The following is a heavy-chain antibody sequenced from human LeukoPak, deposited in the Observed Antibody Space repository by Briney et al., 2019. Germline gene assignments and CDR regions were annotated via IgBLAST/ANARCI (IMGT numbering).Heavy chain of an antibody. J-gene: IGHJ5*01. CDR2: IYCDNDK. Sequence: SGPTLVKPTQTLTLTCTFTGVSPGTSGVGVGWIRHPPGKALEWLALIYCDNDKRYSPSMKNRLTITKDNSKNHVVLTMTNMDPVDTAPYYCAHGDITAVVNYWFDAWGQGTLVTVSS. V-gene: IGHV2-5*02. D-gene: IGHD4-23*01. CDR1: GVSPGTSGVG. CDR3: AHGDITAVVNYWFDA.